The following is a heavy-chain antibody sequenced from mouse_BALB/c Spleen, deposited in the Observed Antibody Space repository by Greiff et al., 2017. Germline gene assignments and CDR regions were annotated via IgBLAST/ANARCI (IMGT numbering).Heavy chain of an antibody. J-gene: IGHJ3*01. CDR1: GFSLTSYG. CDR2: IWAGGST. V-gene: IGHV2-9*02. Sequence: QVQLQQSGPGLVAPSQSLSITCTVSGFSLTSYGVHWVRQPPGKGLEWLGVIWAGGSTNYNSALMSRLSISKDNSKSQVFLKMNSLQTDDTAMYYCARGYGNYFAWFAYWGQGTLVTVSA. CDR3: ARGYGNYFAWFAY. D-gene: IGHD2-10*02.